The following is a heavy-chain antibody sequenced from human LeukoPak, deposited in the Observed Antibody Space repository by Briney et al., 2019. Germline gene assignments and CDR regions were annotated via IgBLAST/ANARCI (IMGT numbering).Heavy chain of an antibody. Sequence: PSETLSLTCAVYGGSFSGYYWSWIRQPPGKGLEWIGEINHSGSTNYNPSLKSRVTISVDTSKNQFSLKLSSVTAADTAVYYCARRYCSGGSCYANYYYYYMDVWGKGTTVTISS. CDR3: ARRYCSGGSCYANYYYYYMDV. J-gene: IGHJ6*03. CDR2: INHSGST. V-gene: IGHV4-34*01. CDR1: GGSFSGYY. D-gene: IGHD2-15*01.